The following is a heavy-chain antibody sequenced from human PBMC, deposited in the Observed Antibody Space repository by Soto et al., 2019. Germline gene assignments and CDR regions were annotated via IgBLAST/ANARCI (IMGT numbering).Heavy chain of an antibody. CDR3: ASQLVVVAATNYYYGMDV. V-gene: IGHV1-69*13. J-gene: IGHJ6*02. Sequence: GASVKVSCKAAGGTFSSYAISWGRQAPGQGLEWMGGIIPIFGTANYAQKFQGRVTITADESTSTAYMELSSLRSEDTAVYYCASQLVVVAATNYYYGMDVWGQGTTVTVSS. CDR1: GGTFSSYA. D-gene: IGHD2-15*01. CDR2: IIPIFGTA.